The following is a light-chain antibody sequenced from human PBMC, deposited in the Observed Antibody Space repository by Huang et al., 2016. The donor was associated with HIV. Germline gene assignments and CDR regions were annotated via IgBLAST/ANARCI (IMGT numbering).Light chain of an antibody. Sequence: DIQMTQSPSFMSASVGDRVTITCRASQAISYYLAWYQQKPGKTPKLLMSGASTLESVVPSRFSGGGSGTDFRLTLSSLQPEDVATYYCQQYSIPPYAFGQGTKL. CDR2: GAS. J-gene: IGKJ2*01. CDR1: QAISYY. CDR3: QQYSIPPYA. V-gene: IGKV1-27*01.